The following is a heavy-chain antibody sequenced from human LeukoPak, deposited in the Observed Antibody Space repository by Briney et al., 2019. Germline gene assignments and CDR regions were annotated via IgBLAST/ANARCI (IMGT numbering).Heavy chain of an antibody. CDR2: INHSGST. CDR3: ARGRSRDGYNYYFDY. Sequence: SETLSLTCAVYGGSFRGYYWSWIRQPPGKGLEWIGEINHSGSTNYNPSLKSRVTISVDTSKNQFSLKLSSVTAADTAVNYCARGRSRDGYNYYFDYWGQGTLVTVSS. CDR1: GGSFRGYY. J-gene: IGHJ4*02. V-gene: IGHV4-34*01. D-gene: IGHD5-24*01.